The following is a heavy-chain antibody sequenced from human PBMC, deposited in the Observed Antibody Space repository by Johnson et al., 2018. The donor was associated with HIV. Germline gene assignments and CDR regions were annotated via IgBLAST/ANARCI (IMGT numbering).Heavy chain of an antibody. J-gene: IGHJ3*01. V-gene: IGHV3-66*01. CDR2: FATGGGT. CDR1: EFDVINHY. CDR3: ARGDSGDYAGAFDV. Sequence: VQLVESGGGLVQPGGSLRLSCGASEFDVINHYMNWVRQVPGKGLEWISLFATGGGTDYADSVKGRFTVSRDISNNTIFLHMNRLSADDTAVYYCARGDSGDYAGAFDVWGQGTMVTVSS. D-gene: IGHD4-17*01.